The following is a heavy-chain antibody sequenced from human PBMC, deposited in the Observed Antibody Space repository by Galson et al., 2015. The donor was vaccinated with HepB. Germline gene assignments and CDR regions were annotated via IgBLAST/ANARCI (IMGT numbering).Heavy chain of an antibody. J-gene: IGHJ4*02. Sequence: SVKVSCTASGYTFTKYGMRWVRQAPGRGLEWIGWISAYDDNTNSAQNLQGRVTMTKDKSTSTAYMELRSLRPDDAVVYYCARAKFYGDRSLCYWGQGTLVTVSS. CDR1: GYTFTKYG. CDR3: ARAKFYGDRSLCY. CDR2: ISAYDDNT. V-gene: IGHV1-18*01. D-gene: IGHD4-17*01.